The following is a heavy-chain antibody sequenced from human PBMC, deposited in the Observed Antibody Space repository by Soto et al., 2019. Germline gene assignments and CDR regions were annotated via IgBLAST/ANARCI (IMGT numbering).Heavy chain of an antibody. V-gene: IGHV3-30*03. CDR3: TGEVASGY. CDR1: GFTVSNFG. CDR2: ISRDGGTK. Sequence: PGGSLRLSCAVSGFTVSNFGMHWVRQAPGKGLEWVAVISRDGGTKFYADSVKGRFTISRDNSRNTLFLEMNSLRGDDMGVYYCTGEVASGYWGQGTLVAVSS. J-gene: IGHJ4*02. D-gene: IGHD3-10*01.